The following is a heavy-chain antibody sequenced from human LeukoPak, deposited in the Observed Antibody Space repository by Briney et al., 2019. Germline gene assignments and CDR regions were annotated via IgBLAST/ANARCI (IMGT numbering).Heavy chain of an antibody. V-gene: IGHV4-34*01. J-gene: IGHJ4*02. CDR1: GGSISTYY. Sequence: SETLSLTCTVSGGSISTYYWNWIRQPPGKGLEWIGEINHSGSTNYNPSLKSRVTISVDTSKNQFSLKLSSVTAADTAVYYCARGAVDGSGSYSYYFDYWGQGTLVTVSS. CDR2: INHSGST. CDR3: ARGAVDGSGSYSYYFDY. D-gene: IGHD3-10*01.